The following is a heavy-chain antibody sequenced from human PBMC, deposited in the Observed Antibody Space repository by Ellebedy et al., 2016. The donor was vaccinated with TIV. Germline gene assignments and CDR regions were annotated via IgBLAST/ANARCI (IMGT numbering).Heavy chain of an antibody. J-gene: IGHJ6*02. Sequence: GESLKISCAASKFTVSSNYMSWVRQAPGKGLEWVSVIYSGGSTYYADSVKGRFTITRDNSKNTLYLQMNSLRAEDTAVYYCARDTLLRSGWYYVPFGMDVWGQGTTVTVSS. V-gene: IGHV3-66*01. CDR1: KFTVSSNY. CDR3: ARDTLLRSGWYYVPFGMDV. D-gene: IGHD6-19*01. CDR2: IYSGGST.